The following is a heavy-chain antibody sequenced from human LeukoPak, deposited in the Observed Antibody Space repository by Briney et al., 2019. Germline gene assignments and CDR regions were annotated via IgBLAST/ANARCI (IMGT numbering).Heavy chain of an antibody. Sequence: SVKVSCKASGGTFSSYAISCVRQAPGQGLEWMGRIIPIFGTANYAQKFQGRVTITTDESTSTAYMELSSLRSEDTAVYYCASGSRDGNYYYYYMDVWGKGTTVTVSS. D-gene: IGHD2-15*01. V-gene: IGHV1-69*05. CDR3: ASGSRDGNYYYYYMDV. J-gene: IGHJ6*03. CDR2: IIPIFGTA. CDR1: GGTFSSYA.